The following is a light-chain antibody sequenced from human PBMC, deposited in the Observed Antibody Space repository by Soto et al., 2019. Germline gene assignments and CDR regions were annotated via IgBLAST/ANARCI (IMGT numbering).Light chain of an antibody. CDR3: HQRKSWPRT. J-gene: IGKJ1*01. Sequence: EIVITQSPGTLALSPGERARLSCRASHSVSKYVAWYQQKPGQAPRLLIYDTSNRATGIPARFSGSGSGTDFTLTISRLEPEDFAVYYCHQRKSWPRTFGQGTKVDIK. CDR1: HSVSKY. CDR2: DTS. V-gene: IGKV3-11*01.